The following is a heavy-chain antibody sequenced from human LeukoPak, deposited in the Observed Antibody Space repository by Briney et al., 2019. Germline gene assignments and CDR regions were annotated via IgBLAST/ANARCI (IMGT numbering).Heavy chain of an antibody. J-gene: IGHJ4*02. D-gene: IGHD3-3*01. V-gene: IGHV4-34*01. CDR1: GESFSGYY. Sequence: SETLSLTCAVYGESFSGYYWSWIRQPPGKGLEWIGEINHSGSTNYNPSLKSRVTISVDTSKNQFSLKLSSVTAADTAVYYCTRGGRSIFGIVLNKYFDYWGQGTLVTVSS. CDR2: INHSGST. CDR3: TRGGRSIFGIVLNKYFDY.